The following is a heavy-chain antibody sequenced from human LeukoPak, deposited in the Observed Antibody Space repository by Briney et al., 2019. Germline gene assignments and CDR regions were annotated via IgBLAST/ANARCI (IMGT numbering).Heavy chain of an antibody. Sequence: ASVKIFCKASGYRFTSYYVNWVRQAPGQGLERMGIINPNGGGTTYTGKFQGRVTMTRDTSTSTVYMELSGLRPDDTAVYYCARDPISSNWPRGHFFDPWGQGTLVTVSS. V-gene: IGHV1-46*01. J-gene: IGHJ5*02. D-gene: IGHD3-3*02. CDR3: ARDPISSNWPRGHFFDP. CDR2: INPNGGGT. CDR1: GYRFTSYY.